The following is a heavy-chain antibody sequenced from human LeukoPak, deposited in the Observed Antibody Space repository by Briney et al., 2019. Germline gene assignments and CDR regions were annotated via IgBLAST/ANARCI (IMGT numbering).Heavy chain of an antibody. Sequence: PGGSLRLSCAASGFTFSSYSMNWVHQAPGKGLEWVSYISSSSSTIYYADSVKGRFTISRDNAKNSLYLQMNSLRAEDTAVYYCARDRVTFYYDGDVAFGIWGQGTMVTASS. CDR3: ARDRVTFYYDGDVAFGI. J-gene: IGHJ3*02. D-gene: IGHD3-22*01. CDR2: ISSSSSTI. CDR1: GFTFSSYS. V-gene: IGHV3-48*01.